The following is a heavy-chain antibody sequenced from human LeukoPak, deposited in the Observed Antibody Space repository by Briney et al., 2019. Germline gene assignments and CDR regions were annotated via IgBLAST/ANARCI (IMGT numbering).Heavy chain of an antibody. J-gene: IGHJ5*02. CDR3: AREPSVTTVSTSS. V-gene: IGHV4-4*07. Sequence: PSEALSLTCTVSGGSISSYFWSWIRQPAGKGLEWIGRIYSSGSTNYNPSLKSRLTMSVDTSKNQFSLKLSSVTAADTAVYYCAREPSVTTVSTSSWGQGTLVTVSS. CDR1: GGSISSYF. D-gene: IGHD4-17*01. CDR2: IYSSGST.